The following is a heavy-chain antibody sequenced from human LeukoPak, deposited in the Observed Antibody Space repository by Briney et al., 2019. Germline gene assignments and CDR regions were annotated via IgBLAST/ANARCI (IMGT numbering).Heavy chain of an antibody. V-gene: IGHV4-39*07. D-gene: IGHD3-16*02. CDR2: IYYSGST. Sequence: SQTLSLTCTVSGGSISISSYYWGWLRQPPGKGLEWIGRIYYSGSTHYNPSLKSRVTISVDTSKNQFSLKLSSVTAADTAVYYCARVGYYDHVWGSYRYGRHAFDIWGQGTMVTVSS. CDR1: GGSISISSYY. J-gene: IGHJ3*02. CDR3: ARVGYYDHVWGSYRYGRHAFDI.